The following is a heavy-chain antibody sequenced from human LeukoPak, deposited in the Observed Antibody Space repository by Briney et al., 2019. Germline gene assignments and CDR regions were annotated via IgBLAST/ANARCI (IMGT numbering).Heavy chain of an antibody. D-gene: IGHD3-3*01. CDR1: GFTFSSYS. J-gene: IGHJ3*02. CDR3: ARDPHRFWSGYGGVAFDI. V-gene: IGHV3-21*01. Sequence: GGSLRLSCAASGFTFSSYSMNWVRQAPGKGLEWVSSISSSSSYIYYADSVKGRFTISRDNAKNSLYLQMNSLRAEDTAVYYCARDPHRFWSGYGGVAFDIWGQGTMVTVSS. CDR2: ISSSSSYI.